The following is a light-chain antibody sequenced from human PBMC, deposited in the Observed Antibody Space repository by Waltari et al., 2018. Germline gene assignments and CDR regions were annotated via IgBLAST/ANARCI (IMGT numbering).Light chain of an antibody. CDR1: SSDVGGYNY. CDR2: EVS. Sequence: QSALTQPASVSGSPGQSITISCTGTSSDVGGYNYVSWYQQHPGKAPKLMIYEVSNRPSGVSNRFYGSKSGNTASLTISGLQAEDEADYYCSSYTSSSTLGVVFGGGTKLTVL. V-gene: IGLV2-14*01. CDR3: SSYTSSSTLGVV. J-gene: IGLJ2*01.